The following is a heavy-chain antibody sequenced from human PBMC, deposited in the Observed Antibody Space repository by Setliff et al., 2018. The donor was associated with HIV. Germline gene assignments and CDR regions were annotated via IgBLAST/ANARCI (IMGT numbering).Heavy chain of an antibody. Sequence: PGESLKISCKGSGYSFTSYWINWVRQMPGKGLEWMGRIDPSDSYTNYNPSFQGHVTISADKSISTAYLQWSSLKASDTAMYYCASHDYYDSSVYYYRFDYWGQGTLATVSS. CDR1: GYSFTSYW. D-gene: IGHD3-22*01. V-gene: IGHV5-10-1*01. CDR2: IDPSDSYT. J-gene: IGHJ4*02. CDR3: ASHDYYDSSVYYYRFDY.